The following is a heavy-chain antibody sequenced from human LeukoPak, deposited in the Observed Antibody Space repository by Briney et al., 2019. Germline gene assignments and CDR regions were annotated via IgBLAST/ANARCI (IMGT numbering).Heavy chain of an antibody. D-gene: IGHD3-22*01. V-gene: IGHV4-34*01. J-gene: IGHJ5*02. CDR1: GGSFSGYY. CDR3: ARDLNYFDSSGYPLP. CDR2: INHSGST. Sequence: SETLSLTCAVYGGSFSGYYWSWIRQPPGKGLEWIGEINHSGSTNYNPSLKSRVTISVDTSKNQFSLKLSPVTAADTAVYFCARDLNYFDSSGYPLPWGQGTLVTVSS.